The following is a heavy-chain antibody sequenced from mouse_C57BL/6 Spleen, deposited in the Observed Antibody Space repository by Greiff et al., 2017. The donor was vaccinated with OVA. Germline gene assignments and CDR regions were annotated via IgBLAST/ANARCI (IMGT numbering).Heavy chain of an antibody. CDR3: ARGTTVVATDY. CDR1: GYTFTSYG. D-gene: IGHD1-1*01. CDR2: IYPRSGNT. V-gene: IGHV1-81*01. J-gene: IGHJ2*01. Sequence: QVQLQQSGAELARPGASVTLSCKASGYTFTSYGISWVKQRTGQGLEWIGEIYPRSGNTYYNEKFKGKATLTADKSSSTAYMELRSLTSEDAAVCFCARGTTVVATDYWGQGTTLTVSS.